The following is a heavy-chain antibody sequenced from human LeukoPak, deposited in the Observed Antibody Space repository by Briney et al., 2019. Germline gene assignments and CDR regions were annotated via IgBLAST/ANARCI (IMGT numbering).Heavy chain of an antibody. J-gene: IGHJ6*02. CDR1: GGSISSYY. CDR2: IYYSGST. V-gene: IGHV4-59*12. CDR3: AREGPLQLWLLDV. D-gene: IGHD5-18*01. Sequence: KTSETLSLTCTVSGGSISSYYWSWIRQPPGKGLEWIGYIYYSGSTNYNPSLKSRVTISVDTSKDQFSLKLSSVTAADTAVYYCAREGPLQLWLLDVWGQGTTVTVSS.